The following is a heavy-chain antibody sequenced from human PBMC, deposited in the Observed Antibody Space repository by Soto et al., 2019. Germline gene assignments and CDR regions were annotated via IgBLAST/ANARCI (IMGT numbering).Heavy chain of an antibody. D-gene: IGHD3-22*01. CDR3: ARDSSGSRFDY. CDR2: IWYDGSNK. CDR1: GFTFSSYG. J-gene: IGHJ4*02. Sequence: GGSLRLSCAASGFTFSSYGMHWVRQAPGKGLEWVAVIWYDGSNKYYADSVKGRFTISRDNSKNTLYLQMNSLRAEDTAVYYCARDSSGSRFDYWGQGTLVTVSS. V-gene: IGHV3-33*01.